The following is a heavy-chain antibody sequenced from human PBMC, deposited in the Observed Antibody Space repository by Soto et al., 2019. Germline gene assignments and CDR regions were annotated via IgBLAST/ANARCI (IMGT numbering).Heavy chain of an antibody. D-gene: IGHD3-10*01. CDR3: ARGRLLWFGEFHFDY. CDR2: INHSGST. Sequence: PSETLSLTCAVYGGSFSGYYWSWIRQPPGKGLEWIGEINHSGSTNYNPSLKSRVTISVDTSKNQFSLKLSSVTAADTAVYYCARGRLLWFGEFHFDYWGQGTLVTVSS. J-gene: IGHJ4*02. CDR1: GGSFSGYY. V-gene: IGHV4-34*01.